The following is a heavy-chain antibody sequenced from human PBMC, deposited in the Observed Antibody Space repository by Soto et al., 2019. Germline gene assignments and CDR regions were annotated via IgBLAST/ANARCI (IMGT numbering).Heavy chain of an antibody. D-gene: IGHD3-9*01. CDR2: ISGSGGST. CDR3: AKSSPKYYDTLTGYYY. J-gene: IGHJ4*02. V-gene: IGHV3-23*01. CDR1: GFTFSSYA. Sequence: GGSLRLSCAASGFTFSSYAMSWVRQAPGKGLEWVSAISGSGGSTYYADSVKGRFTISRDNSKNTLYLQMNSLRAEDTAVYYCAKSSPKYYDTLTGYYYWGQGTLVTVSS.